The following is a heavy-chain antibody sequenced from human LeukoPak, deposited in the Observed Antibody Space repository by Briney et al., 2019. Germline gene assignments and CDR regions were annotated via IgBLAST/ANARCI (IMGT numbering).Heavy chain of an antibody. J-gene: IGHJ4*02. CDR2: IKQDGSEK. CDR3: ARDRFGAV. Sequence: PGGSLRLSCAASGLTFSSYWMSWVRQAPGKGLEWVANIKQDGSEKYYVDSVKARFTISRDNAKNSLYLQMNSLRAEDTAAYYCARDRFGAVWGQGTLVTVSS. D-gene: IGHD3-10*01. CDR1: GLTFSSYW. V-gene: IGHV3-7*01.